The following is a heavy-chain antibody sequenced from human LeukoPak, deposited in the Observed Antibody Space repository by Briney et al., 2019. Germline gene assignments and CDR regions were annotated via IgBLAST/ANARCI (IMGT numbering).Heavy chain of an antibody. Sequence: PSETLSLTCTVSGDSSTNSIYYWGWIRQPPGKGLEWIGSIEYSGSTYYNPSLKSRATISIDTSKNQFSLKLSSVTAADMAVYYCAREYTLYRSGWFLDYWGQGTVVTVSS. V-gene: IGHV4-39*07. CDR1: GDSSTNSIYY. CDR2: IEYSGST. J-gene: IGHJ4*02. D-gene: IGHD6-19*01. CDR3: AREYTLYRSGWFLDY.